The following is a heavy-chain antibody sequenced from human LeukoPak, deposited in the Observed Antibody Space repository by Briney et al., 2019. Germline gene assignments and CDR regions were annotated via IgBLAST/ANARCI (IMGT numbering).Heavy chain of an antibody. D-gene: IGHD3-3*01. J-gene: IGHJ2*01. CDR1: GGTFSSYA. Sequence: ASVKVSCKASGGTFSSYAISWVRQAPGQGLEWMGGIIPIFGTANYAQKFQGRVTITADESTSTAYMELSSLRSEDTAVYYCAREGPDGGVYWYFDLWGRGTLVTVSS. V-gene: IGHV1-69*13. CDR2: IIPIFGTA. CDR3: AREGPDGGVYWYFDL.